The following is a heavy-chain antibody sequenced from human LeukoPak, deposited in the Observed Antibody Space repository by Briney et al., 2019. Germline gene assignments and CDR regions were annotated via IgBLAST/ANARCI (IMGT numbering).Heavy chain of an antibody. Sequence: HPGGSLRLSCAASGFTFSNYGMNWVRQAPGKGLEWVSLISSSGGSTYYADSVRGRFTISRDNSKNTLYLQMNSLRAEDTAVYYCASSTSSSWYTPFFDYWGQGTLVTVSS. CDR2: ISSSGGST. CDR3: ASSTSSSWYTPFFDY. J-gene: IGHJ4*02. D-gene: IGHD6-13*01. CDR1: GFTFSNYG. V-gene: IGHV3-23*01.